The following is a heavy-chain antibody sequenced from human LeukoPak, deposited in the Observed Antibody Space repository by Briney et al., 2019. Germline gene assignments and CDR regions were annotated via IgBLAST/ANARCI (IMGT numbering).Heavy chain of an antibody. CDR2: IYYSGST. Sequence: KPSETLPLTCTVSGGSISSYYWSWIRQPPGKGLEWIGYIYYSGSTNYNPSLKSRVTISVDTSKNQFSLKLSSVTAADTAVYYCARGGGWHNWFDPWGQGTLVTVSS. CDR1: GGSISSYY. CDR3: ARGGGWHNWFDP. D-gene: IGHD6-19*01. V-gene: IGHV4-59*01. J-gene: IGHJ5*02.